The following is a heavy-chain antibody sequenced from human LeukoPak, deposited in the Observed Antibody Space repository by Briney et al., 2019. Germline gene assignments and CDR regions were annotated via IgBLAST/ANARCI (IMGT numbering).Heavy chain of an antibody. V-gene: IGHV3-30*18. CDR3: AKVDGLAVAGTPFFDY. Sequence: GGSLRLSCAASGFTFSSYGMHWVRQAPGKGLEWVAVISYDGSNKYYADSVKGRFTISRDNSKNTLYLQMSSLRAEDTAVYYCAKVDGLAVAGTPFFDYWGQGTLVTVSS. CDR2: ISYDGSNK. CDR1: GFTFSSYG. D-gene: IGHD6-19*01. J-gene: IGHJ4*02.